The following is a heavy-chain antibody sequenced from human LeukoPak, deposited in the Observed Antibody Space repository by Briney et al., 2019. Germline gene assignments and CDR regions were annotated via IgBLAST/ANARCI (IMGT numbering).Heavy chain of an antibody. D-gene: IGHD3-16*02. CDR2: ISSSSSYI. V-gene: IGHV3-21*01. J-gene: IGHJ4*02. CDR1: GFTFSSYS. CDR3: ARERPLTSGGVIVRRYFDY. Sequence: GGSLRLSCAASGFTFSSYSMNWVRQAPGKGLEWVSSISSSSSYIYYADSVKGRFTISRDNAKNSLYLQMNSLRAEDTAVYYCARERPLTSGGVIVRRYFDYWGQGTLVTVSS.